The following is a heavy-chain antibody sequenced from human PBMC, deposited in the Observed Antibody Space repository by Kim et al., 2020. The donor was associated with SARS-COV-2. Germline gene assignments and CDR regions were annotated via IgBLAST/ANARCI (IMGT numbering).Heavy chain of an antibody. CDR3: AREVRFLEWLNDYYGMDV. CDR2: IWYDGSNK. V-gene: IGHV3-33*01. CDR1: GFTFSSYG. D-gene: IGHD3-3*01. J-gene: IGHJ6*02. Sequence: GGSLRLSCAASGFTFSSYGMHWVRQAPGKGLEWVAVIWYDGSNKYYADSVKGRFTISRDNSKNTLYLQMNSLRAEDTAVYYCAREVRFLEWLNDYYGMDVWGQGTTVTVSS.